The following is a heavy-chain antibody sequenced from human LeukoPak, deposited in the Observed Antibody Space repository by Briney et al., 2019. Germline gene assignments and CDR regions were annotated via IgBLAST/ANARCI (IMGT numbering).Heavy chain of an antibody. V-gene: IGHV1-69*13. D-gene: IGHD2-2*01. CDR1: GSTFSSYA. Sequence: ASVKVSCKASGSTFSSYAISWVRQAPGQGLEWMGGIIPIFGTANYAQKFQGRVTITADESTSTAYMELSSLRSEDTAVYYCARVAGIPAATNWFDPWGQGTLVTVSS. CDR2: IIPIFGTA. CDR3: ARVAGIPAATNWFDP. J-gene: IGHJ5*02.